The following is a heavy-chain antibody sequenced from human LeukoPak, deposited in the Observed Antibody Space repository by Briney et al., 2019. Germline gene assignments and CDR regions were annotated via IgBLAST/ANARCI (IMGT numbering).Heavy chain of an antibody. Sequence: GGSLRLSCAASGFTFSSYGMHWVRQAPGKGLEWVAVISYDGSNKYYADSVKGRFTISRDNSKNTLYLQMNSLRAEDTAVYYCAKDLSAWVITPDAFDIWGQGTMVTVSS. CDR1: GFTFSSYG. J-gene: IGHJ3*02. CDR3: AKDLSAWVITPDAFDI. D-gene: IGHD3-22*01. CDR2: ISYDGSNK. V-gene: IGHV3-30*18.